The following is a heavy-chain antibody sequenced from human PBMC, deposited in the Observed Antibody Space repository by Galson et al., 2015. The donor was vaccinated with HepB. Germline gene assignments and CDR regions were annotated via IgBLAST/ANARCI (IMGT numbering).Heavy chain of an antibody. V-gene: IGHV3-53*01. J-gene: IGHJ6*02. CDR1: GFTVSSNY. D-gene: IGHD3-22*01. CDR3: XXHSSXYYSYXGMDV. Sequence: SLRLSCAASGFTVSSNYMSWVRQAPGKGLEWVSVIYSGGNTYYADSVKGRFTISRDNSKNTLYLQMNXLRXEXXXVYYXXXHSSXYYSYXGMDVWGQGTTVTXSS. CDR2: IYSGGNT.